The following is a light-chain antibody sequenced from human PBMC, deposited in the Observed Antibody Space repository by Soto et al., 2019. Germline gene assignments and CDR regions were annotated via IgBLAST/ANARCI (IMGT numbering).Light chain of an antibody. CDR3: QQYINLPRT. CDR2: GSS. CDR1: QSVGSD. J-gene: IGKJ1*01. V-gene: IGKV3-15*01. Sequence: VMTKSPATLSVSPGESATLSCMASQSVGSDLAWYYQKPGRAPRLLLYGSSTRAAGMPARFSGSGSGTEFTLTIISLLSADVAVSYCQQYINLPRTFGQGTKVDI.